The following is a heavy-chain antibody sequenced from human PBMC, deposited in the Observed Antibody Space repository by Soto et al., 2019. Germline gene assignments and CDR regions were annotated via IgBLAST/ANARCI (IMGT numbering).Heavy chain of an antibody. CDR2: INPSGGST. CDR1: GYTFTSYY. CDR3: ARDRAIVGAIYYYYGMDV. V-gene: IGHV1-46*01. D-gene: IGHD1-26*01. J-gene: IGHJ6*02. Sequence: QVQLVQSGAEVKKPGASVKVSCKASGYTFTSYYMHWVRQAPGQGLEWMGIINPSGGSTSYAQKFQGRVTMTRDTSTSTVYMELSSLRSEDTAVYYCARDRAIVGAIYYYYGMDVWGQGTTVTVSS.